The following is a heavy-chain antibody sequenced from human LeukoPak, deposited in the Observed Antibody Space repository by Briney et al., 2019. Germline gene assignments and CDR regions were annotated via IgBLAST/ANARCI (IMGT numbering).Heavy chain of an antibody. D-gene: IGHD3-22*01. CDR2: ISSSSSYT. J-gene: IGHJ4*02. CDR3: ASDLLYYDSSGYYHDFDY. CDR1: GFTFSDYY. Sequence: GGSLRLSCAASGFTFSDYYMSWIRQAPGKGLEWVSYISSSSSYTNYADSVKGRFTISRDNAKNSLYLQMNSLRAEDTAVYYCASDLLYYDSSGYYHDFDYWGQGTLVTVSS. V-gene: IGHV3-11*05.